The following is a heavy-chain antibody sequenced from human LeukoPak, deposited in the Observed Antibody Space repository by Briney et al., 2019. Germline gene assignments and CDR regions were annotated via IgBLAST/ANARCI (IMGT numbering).Heavy chain of an antibody. CDR2: IRSKAYGGTP. J-gene: IGHJ4*02. Sequence: GGSLRLSCTASGFTFVDHAMSWVRQAPGKGLEWVGFIRSKAYGGTPQYAASVKGRFTISRDDSKSIAYLQMNSLQTEDTAVYYCVRVIRGYNASGDYWGQGTLVTVSS. D-gene: IGHD5-24*01. V-gene: IGHV3-49*04. CDR1: GFTFVDHA. CDR3: VRVIRGYNASGDY.